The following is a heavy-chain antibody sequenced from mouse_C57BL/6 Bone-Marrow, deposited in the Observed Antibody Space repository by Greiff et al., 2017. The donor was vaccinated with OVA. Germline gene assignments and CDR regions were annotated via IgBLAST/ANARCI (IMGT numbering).Heavy chain of an antibody. CDR2: ISDGGSYT. CDR1: GFTFSSYA. V-gene: IGHV5-4*01. D-gene: IGHD2-4*01. CDR3: ARDEDDYDGYWYFDV. Sequence: EVQGVESGGGLVKPGGSLKLSCAASGFTFSSYAMSWVRQTPEKRLEWVATISDGGSYTYYPDNVKGRLTISRDNAKNNLYLQMSHLKSEDTAMYYCARDEDDYDGYWYFDVWGTGTTVTVSS. J-gene: IGHJ1*03.